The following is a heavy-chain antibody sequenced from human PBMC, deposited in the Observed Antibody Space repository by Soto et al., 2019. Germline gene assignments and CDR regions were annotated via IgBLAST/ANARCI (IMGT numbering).Heavy chain of an antibody. CDR2: IYYSGST. J-gene: IGHJ5*02. V-gene: IGHV4-30-4*08. CDR3: ARERPDGARLDP. D-gene: IGHD6-6*01. Sequence: SETLSLTCTVSGGSISSGGYYWSWIRQHPRKGLEWIGYIYYSGSTYYNPSLKSRVTISVDTSKNQFSLKLSSVTAADTAVYYCARERPDGARLDPWGQGTLVTVSS. CDR1: GGSISSGGYY.